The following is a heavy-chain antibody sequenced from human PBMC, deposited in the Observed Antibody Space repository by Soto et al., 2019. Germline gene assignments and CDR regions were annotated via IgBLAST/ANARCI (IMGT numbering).Heavy chain of an antibody. CDR3: ARHAYSGYVGY. CDR1: GGSISSYY. Sequence: SETLSLTCTVSGGSISSYYWIWIRQPPGKGLEWIGYIYYSGSTNYNPSLKSRVTISVDTSKNQFSLKLSSVTAADTAVYYCARHAYSGYVGYWGQGTLVTVSS. D-gene: IGHD5-12*01. V-gene: IGHV4-59*08. CDR2: IYYSGST. J-gene: IGHJ4*02.